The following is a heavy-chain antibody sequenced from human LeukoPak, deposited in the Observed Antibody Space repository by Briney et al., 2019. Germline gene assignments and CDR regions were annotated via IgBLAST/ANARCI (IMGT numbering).Heavy chain of an antibody. CDR2: INQDGSEK. Sequence: GGSLRLSCAASGFTFSTSWMSWVRQAPGKGLEWVANINQDGSEKYYVDSVKGRFTISRDNAKNSLYLQMNSLRTEDTAVYFCARDHSDISISGEIINGNWYFDLWGRGTLVTVSS. D-gene: IGHD3-3*01. CDR3: ARDHSDISISGEIINGNWYFDL. J-gene: IGHJ2*01. CDR1: GFTFSTSW. V-gene: IGHV3-7*01.